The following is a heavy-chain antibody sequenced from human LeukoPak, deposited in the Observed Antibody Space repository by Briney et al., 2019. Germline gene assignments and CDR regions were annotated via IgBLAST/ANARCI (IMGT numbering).Heavy chain of an antibody. CDR1: GGSISSSSYY. D-gene: IGHD3-10*01. V-gene: IGHV4-39*01. CDR2: IYYSGST. J-gene: IGHJ6*03. Sequence: PSETLSLTCTVSGGSISSSSYYWGWIRQPPGKGLEWIGSIYYSGSTYYNPSLKSRVTISVDTSKNQFSLKLSSVTAADTAVYYCARHPSQYYGVYYYYYMDVWGKGTTVTISS. CDR3: ARHPSQYYGVYYYYYMDV.